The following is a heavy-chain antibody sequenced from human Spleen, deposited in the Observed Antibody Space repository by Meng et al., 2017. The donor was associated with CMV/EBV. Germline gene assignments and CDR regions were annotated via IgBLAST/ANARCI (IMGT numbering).Heavy chain of an antibody. CDR2: IYPGDSDT. CDR3: ARRVAVAGFDY. D-gene: IGHD6-19*01. V-gene: IGHV5-51*01. CDR1: GYSFTSYW. J-gene: IGHJ4*02. Sequence: KVSCKGSGYSFTSYWIGWLRQMPGKGLEWMGIIYPGDSDTRYSPSFQGQVTISADKSISTAYLQWSSLKASDTAMYYRARRVAVAGFDYWGQGTLVTVSS.